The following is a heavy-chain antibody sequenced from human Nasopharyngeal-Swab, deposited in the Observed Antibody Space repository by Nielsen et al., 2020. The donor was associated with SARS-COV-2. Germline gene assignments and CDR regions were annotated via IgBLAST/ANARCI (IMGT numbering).Heavy chain of an antibody. J-gene: IGHJ3*02. D-gene: IGHD3-10*01. CDR3: ATPNYYGSGSYRKGGDAFDI. CDR2: ISGSGGST. V-gene: IGHV3-23*01. Sequence: VAGLVVSSYAMSWVRQAPGKGLEWVSAISGSGGSTYYADSVKGRFTISRDNSKNTLYLQMNSLRAEDTAVYYCATPNYYGSGSYRKGGDAFDIWGQGTMVTVSS. CDR1: GLVVSSYA.